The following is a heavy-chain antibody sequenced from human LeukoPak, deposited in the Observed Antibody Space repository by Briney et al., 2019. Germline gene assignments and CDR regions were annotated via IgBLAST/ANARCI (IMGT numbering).Heavy chain of an antibody. V-gene: IGHV4-39*07. J-gene: IGHJ4*02. CDR2: MHYSGST. D-gene: IGHD6-19*01. CDR3: CGSGWFAGPFGY. CDR1: GGSITKNGYY. Sequence: SETLSLTCSVSGGSITKNGYYWGWIRQSPETGLEWIGSMHYSGSTYYNPSLNSRVTISVDTSKSQFSLKLTSVTAADTAVYYCCGSGWFAGPFGYWGQGALVTVSS.